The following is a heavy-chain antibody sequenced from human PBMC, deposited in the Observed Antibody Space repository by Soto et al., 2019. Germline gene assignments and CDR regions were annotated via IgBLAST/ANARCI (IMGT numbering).Heavy chain of an antibody. Sequence: PXETLCLTFAVYAGPFSGYCWSWIRQPPGKGLEWIGEINHSGSTNYNPSLTSRVTISVDTSKNQFSLKLSSVTAADTAVYYCASVGATTPFDYWGQGTLVTVSS. CDR1: AGPFSGYC. CDR2: INHSGST. V-gene: IGHV4-34*01. J-gene: IGHJ4*02. D-gene: IGHD1-26*01. CDR3: ASVGATTPFDY.